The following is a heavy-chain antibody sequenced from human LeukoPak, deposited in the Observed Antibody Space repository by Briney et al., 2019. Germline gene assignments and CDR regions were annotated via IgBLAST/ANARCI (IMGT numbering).Heavy chain of an antibody. V-gene: IGHV1-2*02. J-gene: IGHJ6*03. CDR3: ARGVRYFDWLPDYYYYYYMDV. D-gene: IGHD3-9*01. CDR2: ISPNSGGT. CDR1: GYTFTGYY. Sequence: ASVKVSCKASGYTFTGYYMHWVRQAPGQGLEWMGWISPNSGGTNYAQKFQGRVTMTRDTSISTAYMELSRLRSDDTAVYYCARGVRYFDWLPDYYYYYYMDVWGKGTTVTISS.